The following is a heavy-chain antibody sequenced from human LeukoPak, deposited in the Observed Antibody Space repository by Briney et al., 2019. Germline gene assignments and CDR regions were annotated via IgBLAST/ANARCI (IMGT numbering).Heavy chain of an antibody. V-gene: IGHV4-34*01. CDR3: AFFRSGYGDLFDY. D-gene: IGHD5-12*01. Sequence: SETLSLTCAVYGGSFSGYCWSWIRQPPGKGLDWIGEINHSGSTNYNPSLKSRVTISVDTSKDQFSLKLSSVTAADTAVYYCAFFRSGYGDLFDYWGQGTLLTVSS. CDR2: INHSGST. J-gene: IGHJ4*02. CDR1: GGSFSGYC.